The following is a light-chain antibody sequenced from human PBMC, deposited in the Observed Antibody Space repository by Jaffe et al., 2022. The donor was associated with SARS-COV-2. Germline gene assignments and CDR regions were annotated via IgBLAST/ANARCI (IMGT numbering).Light chain of an antibody. J-gene: IGLJ2*01. CDR1: NLEQRY. Sequence: SYVLTQPPSLSVFPGQTANVLCSGNNLEQRYVSWYQQKPGQSPVLVIYQDRQRPSGIPERFSGSNSGNTATLTISGTQALDEADYYCQVWDSYTVVFGGGSRLTVL. V-gene: IGLV3-1*01. CDR2: QDR. CDR3: QVWDSYTVV.